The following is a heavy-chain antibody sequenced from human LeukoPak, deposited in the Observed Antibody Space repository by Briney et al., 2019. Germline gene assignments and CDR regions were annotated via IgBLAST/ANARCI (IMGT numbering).Heavy chain of an antibody. CDR3: VTALGPSPGWYYYMDV. CDR2: ISSSSSYI. Sequence: GGSLRLSCAASGFTLSYHSMNWVRQAPGKGLERVSFISSSSSYIYYTDSVKGRFTISRDNAKNSLHLQMNSLRAKDTAVYYCVTALGPSPGWYYYMDVWGKGTTVTVSS. CDR1: GFTLSYHS. J-gene: IGHJ6*03. V-gene: IGHV3-21*01. D-gene: IGHD2-15*01.